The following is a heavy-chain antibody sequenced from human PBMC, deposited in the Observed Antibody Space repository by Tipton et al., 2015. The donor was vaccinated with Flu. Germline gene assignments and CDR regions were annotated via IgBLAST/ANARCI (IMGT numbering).Heavy chain of an antibody. CDR2: TYYRSKWYN. Sequence: GLVKPSQTLSLTCAISGDSVSSNSAAWNWIRQSPSRGLEWLGRTYYRSKWYNDYAVSVKSRITINPDTSKNQFSLQLNSVTPEDTAVYYCAREVYSSSSGKDYYYYYGMDVWGQGTTVTVSS. V-gene: IGHV6-1*01. CDR1: GDSVSSNSAA. D-gene: IGHD6-6*01. J-gene: IGHJ6*02. CDR3: AREVYSSSSGKDYYYYYGMDV.